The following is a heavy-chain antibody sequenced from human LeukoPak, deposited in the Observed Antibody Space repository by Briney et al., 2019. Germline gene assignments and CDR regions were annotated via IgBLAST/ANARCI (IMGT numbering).Heavy chain of an antibody. CDR3: ARDRGNYYGSGSSYFDY. CDR2: TSYDGSNR. J-gene: IGHJ4*02. V-gene: IGHV3-30*03. D-gene: IGHD3-10*01. CDR1: GFTFSTYG. Sequence: GGSLRLSCEASGFTFSTYGMHWVRQAPGKGLEWVAGTSYDGSNRVYTDSVKGRFTISRDNSKNTLYLQMNSLRAEDTAVYYCARDRGNYYGSGSSYFDYWGQGTLVTVSS.